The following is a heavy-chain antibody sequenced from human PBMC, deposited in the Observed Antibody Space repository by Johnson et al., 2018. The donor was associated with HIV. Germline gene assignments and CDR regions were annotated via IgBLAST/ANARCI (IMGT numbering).Heavy chain of an antibody. CDR3: PTATPVGRGAFDI. D-gene: IGHD1-26*01. V-gene: IGHV3-15*01. CDR2: IKSKTDGGTT. CDR1: GFTFSNAW. J-gene: IGHJ3*02. Sequence: VQLVESGGGLVKPGGSLRLSCAASGFTFSNAWMSWVRQAPGKGLEWVGRIKSKTDGGTTDYAAPVKGRFTISRDDSKNTLYLQMNSLKTEDTAVYYCPTATPVGRGAFDIWGQGTMVTVSS.